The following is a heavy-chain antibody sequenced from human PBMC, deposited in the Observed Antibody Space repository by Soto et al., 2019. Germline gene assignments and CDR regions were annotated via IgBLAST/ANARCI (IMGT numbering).Heavy chain of an antibody. CDR2: IYPGDSDT. V-gene: IGHV5-51*01. Sequence: EVQLVQSGAEVKKPGESLKISCKGSGYSFTSYWIGWVRQMPGKGLEWMGIIYPGDSDTRYSPSFQGQVTISADKSISTAYLQWSSLKASDTAMYYCARTAEIRGPGYNWFDPWGQGTLVTVSS. CDR1: GYSFTSYW. CDR3: ARTAEIRGPGYNWFDP. D-gene: IGHD2-21*02. J-gene: IGHJ5*02.